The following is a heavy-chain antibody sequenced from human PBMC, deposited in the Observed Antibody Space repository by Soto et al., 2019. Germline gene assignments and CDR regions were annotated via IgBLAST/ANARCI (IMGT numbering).Heavy chain of an antibody. CDR2: IYYSGST. D-gene: IGHD2-2*02. Sequence: QLQLQESGPGLVKPSETLSLTCTVSGGSISSSSYYWGWIRQPPGKGLEWIGSIYYSGSTYYNPSLKSRVTISVDTSKNKFSLKLSSVTAADTAVYYCAGRYCSSTSCYIENWFDPWGQGTLVTVSS. CDR1: GGSISSSSYY. CDR3: AGRYCSSTSCYIENWFDP. J-gene: IGHJ5*02. V-gene: IGHV4-39*01.